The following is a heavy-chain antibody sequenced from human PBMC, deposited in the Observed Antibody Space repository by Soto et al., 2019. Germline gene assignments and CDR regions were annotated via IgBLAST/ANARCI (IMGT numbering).Heavy chain of an antibody. Sequence: PGGSLRLSCAASGFTFSSYAMSWVRQAPGKGLEWVSAISGSGGSTYYADSVKGRFTISRDNSKNTLYLQMNSLRAEDTAVYYSAKDQYPMTTYPHDAFDIWGQGTMVTVSS. CDR3: AKDQYPMTTYPHDAFDI. CDR2: ISGSGGST. CDR1: GFTFSSYA. J-gene: IGHJ3*02. D-gene: IGHD4-17*01. V-gene: IGHV3-23*01.